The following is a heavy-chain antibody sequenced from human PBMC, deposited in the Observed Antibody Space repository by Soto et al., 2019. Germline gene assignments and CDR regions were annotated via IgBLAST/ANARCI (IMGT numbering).Heavy chain of an antibody. D-gene: IGHD3-22*01. Sequence: TGGSLRLSCAASGFTFSNYWMSWVRQAPGKGLEWVANIKQDGSEKYYVDSVKGRFTLSRDNAKNSLQLQMNSLRAEDTAVYYCTTDLLYYYDSSGYYWAFDIWGQGTMVTVSS. V-gene: IGHV3-7*03. CDR1: GFTFSNYW. J-gene: IGHJ3*02. CDR3: TTDLLYYYDSSGYYWAFDI. CDR2: IKQDGSEK.